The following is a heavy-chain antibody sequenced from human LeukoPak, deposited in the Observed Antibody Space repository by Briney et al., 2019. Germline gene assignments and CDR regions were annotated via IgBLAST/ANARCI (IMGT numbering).Heavy chain of an antibody. D-gene: IGHD3-10*01. CDR1: GGSSSGYY. CDR3: ARGGTDKLLWFGELLSRAIDY. J-gene: IGHJ4*02. Sequence: PSETLSLTCAVYGGSSSGYYWSWIRQPPGKGLEWIGEINHSGSTNYNPSLKSRVTISVDTSKNQFSLKLSSATAADTAVYYCARGGTDKLLWFGELLSRAIDYWGQGTLVTVSS. V-gene: IGHV4-34*01. CDR2: INHSGST.